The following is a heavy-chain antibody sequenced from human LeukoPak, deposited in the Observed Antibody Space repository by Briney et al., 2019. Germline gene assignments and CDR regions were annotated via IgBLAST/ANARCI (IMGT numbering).Heavy chain of an antibody. CDR1: GFTFSNFW. CDR3: ARDLDSYGYGMDV. D-gene: IGHD5-18*01. CDR2: IKEDGSKK. Sequence: GGSLRLSCAASGFTFSNFWINWVRQAPGKGLEWVANIKEDGSKKNYVDSVKGRFTISRDNAKNSPYLQMNSLRAEDTALYHCARDLDSYGYGMDVWGQGTTVTVSS. J-gene: IGHJ6*02. V-gene: IGHV3-7*03.